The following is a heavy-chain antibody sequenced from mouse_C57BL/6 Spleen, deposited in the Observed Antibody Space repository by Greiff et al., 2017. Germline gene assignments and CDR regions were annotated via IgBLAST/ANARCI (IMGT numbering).Heavy chain of an antibody. Sequence: QVHVKQPGAELVRPGSSVKLSCKASGYTFTSYWMHWVKQRPIQGLEWIGNIDPSDSETHYNQKFKDKATLTVDKSSSTAYMQLSSLTSEDSAVYYCAIYGNYGGGFDYWGQGTTLTVSS. CDR1: GYTFTSYW. V-gene: IGHV1-52*01. D-gene: IGHD2-1*01. CDR3: AIYGNYGGGFDY. CDR2: IDPSDSET. J-gene: IGHJ2*01.